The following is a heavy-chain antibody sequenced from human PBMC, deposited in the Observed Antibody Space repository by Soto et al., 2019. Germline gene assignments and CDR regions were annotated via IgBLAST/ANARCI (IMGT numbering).Heavy chain of an antibody. CDR3: ARDQAYCGGDCYSRPYYYYGMDV. J-gene: IGHJ6*02. CDR1: GFTFSSYW. CDR2: IKQDGSEK. V-gene: IGHV3-7*03. D-gene: IGHD2-21*02. Sequence: GVLRLSCAASGFTFSSYWMSWVRQAPGKGLEWMANIKQDGSEKYYVDSVKGRFTISRDNAKNSLYLQMNSLRAEDTAVYYCARDQAYCGGDCYSRPYYYYGMDVWGQGTTVTVSS.